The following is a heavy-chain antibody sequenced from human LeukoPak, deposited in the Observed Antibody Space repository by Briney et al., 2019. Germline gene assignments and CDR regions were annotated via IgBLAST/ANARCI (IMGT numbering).Heavy chain of an antibody. V-gene: IGHV1-69*01. CDR2: IIPIFGTA. CDR1: GGTFSSYA. CDR3: ARAGRDYGGYSYGYYYYCYMDV. J-gene: IGHJ6*03. D-gene: IGHD5-18*01. Sequence: EASVKVSCKASGGTFSSYAISWVRQAPGQGLEWMGGIIPIFGTANYAQKFQGRVTITADESTSTAYMELSSLRSEDTAVYYCARAGRDYGGYSYGYYYYCYMDVWGKGTTVTISS.